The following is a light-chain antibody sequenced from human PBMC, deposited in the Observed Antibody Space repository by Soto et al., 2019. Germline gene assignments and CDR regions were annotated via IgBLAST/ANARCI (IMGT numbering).Light chain of an antibody. V-gene: IGKV3-20*01. Sequence: EIVMTQSPATLSVSPGQGATLXXXASQPISRNLAWYQQKPGQAPSLLIYDASSRATGIPDRFSGSGSGTDFTLTISRLEPEDFAVYYCQQYGDSLATFGQGTRLETK. CDR1: QPISRN. CDR3: QQYGDSLAT. CDR2: DAS. J-gene: IGKJ5*01.